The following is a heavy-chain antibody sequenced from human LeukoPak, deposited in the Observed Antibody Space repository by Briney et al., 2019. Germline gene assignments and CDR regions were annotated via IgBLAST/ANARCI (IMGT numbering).Heavy chain of an antibody. D-gene: IGHD1-26*01. V-gene: IGHV1-3*03. CDR2: INAGNGNT. CDR3: ARGGDSGSLRVDFDL. J-gene: IGHJ2*01. CDR1: GYTFTSYA. Sequence: ASVKVSCKASGYTFTSYAMHWVRQAPGQRLEWMGWINAGNGNTKYSQEFQGRVTITRDTSASTAYMELSSLRSEDMAVYYCARGGDSGSLRVDFDLWGRGTLVTVSS.